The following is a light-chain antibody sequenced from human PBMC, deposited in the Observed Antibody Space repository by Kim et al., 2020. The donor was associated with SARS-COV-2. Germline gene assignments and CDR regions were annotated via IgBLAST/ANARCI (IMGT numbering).Light chain of an antibody. CDR3: QQYGSSPGT. J-gene: IGKJ1*01. CDR1: QSVSSSY. CDR2: GAS. Sequence: PAESAYLSCRASQSVSSSYLAWYQQKPGQAPRLRIYGASSRATGIPDRFSGSGSGTDFTLTISRLEPEDFAVYYCQQYGSSPGTFGQGTKVDIK. V-gene: IGKV3-20*01.